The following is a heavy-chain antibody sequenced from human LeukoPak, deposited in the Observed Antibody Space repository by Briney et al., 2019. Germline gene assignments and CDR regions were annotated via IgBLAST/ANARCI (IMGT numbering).Heavy chain of an antibody. CDR3: AREGAAAGTISAFDI. J-gene: IGHJ3*02. CDR2: IGTAGYT. D-gene: IGHD6-13*01. Sequence: PGGSLRLSCAASGFTFSSYDMHWLRQATGKGLEWVSAIGTAGYTYYPGSVKGRFTISRENAKNSLYLQMNSLRAGDTAVYYCAREGAAAGTISAFDIWGQGTMVTASS. CDR1: GFTFSSYD. V-gene: IGHV3-13*04.